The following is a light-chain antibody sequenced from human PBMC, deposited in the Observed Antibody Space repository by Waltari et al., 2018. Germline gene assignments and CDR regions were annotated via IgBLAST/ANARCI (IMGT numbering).Light chain of an antibody. Sequence: QHHPGKAPKLRIEGGSKRPSGVSNRFSGSKSGNTASLTISGLQAEDEADYYCCSYAGSSWVFGGGTKLTVL. J-gene: IGLJ3*02. CDR3: CSYAGSSWV. CDR2: GGS. V-gene: IGLV2-23*01.